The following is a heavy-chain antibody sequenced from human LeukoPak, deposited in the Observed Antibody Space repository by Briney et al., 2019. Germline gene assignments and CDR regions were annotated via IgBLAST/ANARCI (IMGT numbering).Heavy chain of an antibody. CDR3: TTDSPIVVVPATKIQP. D-gene: IGHD2-2*01. CDR1: GFTFSSYW. J-gene: IGHJ5*02. CDR2: IKRKTEGGTA. Sequence: GGSLRLSCTASGFTFSSYWMQWVRQAPGKGLEWVGRIKRKTEGGTADYAAPVKGRFTISRDDSKNTLYLQMNSLKTDDTAVYYCTTDSPIVVVPATKIQPWGQGTLVTVSS. V-gene: IGHV3-15*01.